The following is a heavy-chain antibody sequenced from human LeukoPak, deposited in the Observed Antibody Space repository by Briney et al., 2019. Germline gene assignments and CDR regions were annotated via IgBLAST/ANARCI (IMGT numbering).Heavy chain of an antibody. J-gene: IGHJ6*02. V-gene: IGHV3-53*01. CDR2: IYSGGST. D-gene: IGHD3-3*01. CDR1: DFTVSNNY. Sequence: GGSLRLSCAASDFTVSNNYMNWVRQAPGKGLEWVSVIYSGGSTYYADSVKGRFTISRDNSKNTVFLQMSSLRAEDTAVYYCAREPWSANYYYGMDVWRQGTTVIVS. CDR3: AREPWSANYYYGMDV.